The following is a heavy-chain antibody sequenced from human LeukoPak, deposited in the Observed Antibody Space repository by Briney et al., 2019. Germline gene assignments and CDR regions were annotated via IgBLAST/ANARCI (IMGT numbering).Heavy chain of an antibody. V-gene: IGHV4-59*12. CDR1: GGSISSYY. Sequence: PSETLSLTCTVSGGSISSYYWSWIRQPPGKGLEWIGYIYYSGSTNYNPSLKSRVTISVDTSKNQFSLKLSSVTAADTAVYYCARGRITMVRGVIRHYYYYMDVWGKGTTVTVSS. CDR2: IYYSGST. D-gene: IGHD3-10*01. CDR3: ARGRITMVRGVIRHYYYYMDV. J-gene: IGHJ6*03.